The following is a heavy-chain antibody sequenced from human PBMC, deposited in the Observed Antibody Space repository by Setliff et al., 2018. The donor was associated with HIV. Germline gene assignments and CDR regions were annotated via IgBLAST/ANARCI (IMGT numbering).Heavy chain of an antibody. D-gene: IGHD3-22*01. CDR2: IKPDGSEK. J-gene: IGHJ4*02. CDR3: VRGSGYYYFDN. CDR1: GFTFSNYW. Sequence: PGGSLRLSCAASGFTFSNYWMSWVRQTPGKGLEWVANIKPDGSEKYYVDSVKGRFTISRDNAENSPYLQMNSLRAEDTAVYYCVRGSGYYYFDNWGQGALVTVSS. V-gene: IGHV3-7*01.